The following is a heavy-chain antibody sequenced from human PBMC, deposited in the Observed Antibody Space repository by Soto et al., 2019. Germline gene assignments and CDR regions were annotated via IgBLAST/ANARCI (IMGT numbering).Heavy chain of an antibody. J-gene: IGHJ4*02. CDR2: MNPNTGNS. Sequence: EASVKFSCKASGYTFTSYDIYWVRQATGQGLEWMGWMNPNTGNSAYAQKFQGRVTVTSDTSINTVHMELNSLRSEDTAVYYCARRAETNGWNGFGADKYYFDFWGQGTLVTVS. CDR1: GYTFTSYD. V-gene: IGHV1-8*01. CDR3: ARRAETNGWNGFGADKYYFDF. D-gene: IGHD1-1*01.